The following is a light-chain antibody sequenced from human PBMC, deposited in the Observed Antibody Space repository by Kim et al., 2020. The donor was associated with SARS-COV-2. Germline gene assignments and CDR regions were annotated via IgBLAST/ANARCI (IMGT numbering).Light chain of an antibody. J-gene: IGKJ2*01. Sequence: RATISCKSRQSVLHRPNNKNYLAWYQQKSGQPPKLLIYWASTRESGVPERFSGSGSGTDFTLTISSLQAEDVAVYFCHQYATFPYTFGQGTKLEI. CDR3: HQYATFPYT. V-gene: IGKV4-1*01. CDR1: QSVLHRPNNKNY. CDR2: WAS.